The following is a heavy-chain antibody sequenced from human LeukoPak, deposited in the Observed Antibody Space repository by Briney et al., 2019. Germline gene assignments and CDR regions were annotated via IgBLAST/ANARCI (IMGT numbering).Heavy chain of an antibody. CDR2: ITWNSGRI. V-gene: IGHV3-9*01. J-gene: IGHJ6*02. Sequence: PGGSLRLSCAASGFSFDDYAMHWVRQAPGKGLDWVSGITWNSGRIDYADSMRGRFTISRDNANNCLYLQMNGLRAEDTALYYCVKGGSGSYRSHYYHGTDVWGQGTTVTVSS. CDR1: GFSFDDYA. D-gene: IGHD3-10*01. CDR3: VKGGSGSYRSHYYHGTDV.